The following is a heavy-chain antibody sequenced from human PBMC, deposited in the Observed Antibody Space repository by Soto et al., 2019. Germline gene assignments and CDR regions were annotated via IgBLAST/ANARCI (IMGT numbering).Heavy chain of an antibody. J-gene: IGHJ6*02. V-gene: IGHV3-53*01. D-gene: IGHD3-22*01. Sequence: GSLRLSCAASGFTVSSNYMNWVRQAPGKGPEWVSVIYSGGSTYYADSVKGRFTIFRDNSKNTLHLQMNSLRAEDTAVYYCSTAMTNYYYYYGMDVWGQGTTVTVSS. CDR3: STAMTNYYYYYGMDV. CDR2: IYSGGST. CDR1: GFTVSSNY.